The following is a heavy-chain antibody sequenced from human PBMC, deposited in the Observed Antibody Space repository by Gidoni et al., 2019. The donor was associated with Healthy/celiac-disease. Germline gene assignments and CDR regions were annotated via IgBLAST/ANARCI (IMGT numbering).Heavy chain of an antibody. D-gene: IGHD3-3*01. CDR3: TSLGYDFWSGYPGMDV. V-gene: IGHV3-15*01. CDR1: GFTFSNAW. J-gene: IGHJ6*02. CDR2: IKSKTDGGTT. Sequence: EVPLVESGGGLVKPGGSLRLSCAASGFTFSNAWMSWVRQAPGKGLEWVGRIKSKTDGGTTDYAAPVKGRFTISRDDSKNTLYLQMNSLKTEDTAVYYYTSLGYDFWSGYPGMDVWGQGTTVTVSS.